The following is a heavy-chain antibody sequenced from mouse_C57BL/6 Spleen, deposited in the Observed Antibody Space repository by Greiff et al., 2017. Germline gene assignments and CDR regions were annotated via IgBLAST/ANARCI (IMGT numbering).Heavy chain of an antibody. CDR2: INPYNGDT. CDR3: VRGGIYYDYDGYAMDY. D-gene: IGHD2-4*01. Sequence: EVKLVESGPELVKPGASVKISCKASGYSFTGYFMNWVKQSHGKSLEWIGRINPYNGDTFYNQKFKGKATLTVDKSSSTAHMELLSLTSEDFAVYYCVRGGIYYDYDGYAMDYWGQGTSVTVSS. J-gene: IGHJ4*01. V-gene: IGHV1-37*01. CDR1: GYSFTGYF.